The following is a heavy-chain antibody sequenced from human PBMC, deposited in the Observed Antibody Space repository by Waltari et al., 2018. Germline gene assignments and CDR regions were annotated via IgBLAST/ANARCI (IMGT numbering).Heavy chain of an antibody. D-gene: IGHD4-4*01. Sequence: QVQLVESGGGVVQPGRSLRLSCAASGFTFSSYAMHWVRQAPGKGLEWVAVISYDGSNKYYADSVKGRFTISRDNSKNTLYLQMNSLRAEDTAVYYCARGGLHSYFDLWGRGTLVTVSS. V-gene: IGHV3-30-3*01. CDR3: ARGGLHSYFDL. J-gene: IGHJ2*01. CDR1: GFTFSSYA. CDR2: ISYDGSNK.